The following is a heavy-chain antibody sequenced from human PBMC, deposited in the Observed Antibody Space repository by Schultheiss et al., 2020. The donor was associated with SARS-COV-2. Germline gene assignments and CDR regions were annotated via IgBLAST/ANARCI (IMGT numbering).Heavy chain of an antibody. J-gene: IGHJ6*03. CDR3: ATGSHYGSGSYYRFGYYYYYMDV. V-gene: IGHV1-69*13. CDR1: GYTFTGYY. Sequence: SVKVSCKASGYTFTGYYMHWVRQAPGQGLEWMGGIIPISCTTNYAQKFQGRVTITADEGTSTAYMELSRLRSDDTAVYYCATGSHYGSGSYYRFGYYYYYMDVWGKGTTVTVSS. CDR2: IIPISCTT. D-gene: IGHD3-10*01.